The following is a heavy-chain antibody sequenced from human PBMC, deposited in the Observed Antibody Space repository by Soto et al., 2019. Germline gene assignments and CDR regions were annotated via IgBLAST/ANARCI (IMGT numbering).Heavy chain of an antibody. J-gene: IGHJ4*02. V-gene: IGHV3-15*01. CDR1: GFTFSNAW. D-gene: IGHD3-3*01. CDR2: IKSKTDGGTT. Sequence: GGSLRLSCAASGFTFSNAWMSWVRQAPGKGLEWVGRIKSKTDGGTTDYAAPVKGRFTISRDDSKNTLYLQMNSLKTEDTAVYYCTTLAFITIFGVVINFDYWGQGTLVTVSS. CDR3: TTLAFITIFGVVINFDY.